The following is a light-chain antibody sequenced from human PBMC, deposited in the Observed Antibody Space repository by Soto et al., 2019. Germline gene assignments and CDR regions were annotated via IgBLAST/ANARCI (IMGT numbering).Light chain of an antibody. CDR3: QSYDSSLSGWV. V-gene: IGLV1-40*01. J-gene: IGLJ3*02. Sequence: QSVLTQPPSVSGAPGQRVTISFTGSSSNIGAGYDVHWYQQLPGTAPKLLIYGNSNRPSGVPDRFSGSKSGTSASLAITGLQAEDEADYYYQSYDSSLSGWVFGGGTKLTVL. CDR2: GNS. CDR1: SSNIGAGYD.